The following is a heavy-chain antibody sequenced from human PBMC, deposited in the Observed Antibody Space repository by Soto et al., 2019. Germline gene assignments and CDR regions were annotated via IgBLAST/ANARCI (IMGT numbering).Heavy chain of an antibody. Sequence: GGSLRLSCAASGFTVSSNYMSWVRQAPGKGLEWVSVIYSGGSTYYADSVKGRFTISRDNSKNTLYLQMNSLRAEDTAVYYCARVIAAAGLGFDYWGQGTLVTVSS. J-gene: IGHJ4*02. CDR2: IYSGGST. V-gene: IGHV3-66*01. CDR3: ARVIAAAGLGFDY. D-gene: IGHD6-13*01. CDR1: GFTVSSNY.